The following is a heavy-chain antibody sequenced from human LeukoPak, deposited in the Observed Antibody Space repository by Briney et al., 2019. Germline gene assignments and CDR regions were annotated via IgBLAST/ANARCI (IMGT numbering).Heavy chain of an antibody. CDR2: ISSSSSYI. J-gene: IGHJ4*02. CDR1: GFTFSSYS. D-gene: IGHD3-22*01. CDR3: ARAPPDYYDSSGYYYFFDY. Sequence: PGGSLRLSCAASGFTFSSYSMNWVRQVPGKGLEWVSSISSSSSYIYHADSVKGRFTISRDNAKDSLYLQMNSLRAEDTAVYYCARAPPDYYDSSGYYYFFDYWGQGTLVTVSS. V-gene: IGHV3-21*01.